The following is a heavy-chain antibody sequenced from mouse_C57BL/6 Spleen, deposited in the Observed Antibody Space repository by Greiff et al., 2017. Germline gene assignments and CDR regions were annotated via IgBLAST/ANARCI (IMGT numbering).Heavy chain of an antibody. D-gene: IGHD1-1*01. CDR3: ARGYCGSSYAMDY. J-gene: IGHJ4*01. V-gene: IGHV1-82*01. CDR2: IYPGDGDT. CDR1: GYAFSSSW. Sequence: VQLQQSGPELVKPGASVKISCKASGYAFSSSWMNWVKQRPGKGLEWIGRIYPGDGDTNYNGKFKGKATLTADKSSSTAYMQLSSLTSEDSAVYFCARGYCGSSYAMDYWGQGTSVTVSS.